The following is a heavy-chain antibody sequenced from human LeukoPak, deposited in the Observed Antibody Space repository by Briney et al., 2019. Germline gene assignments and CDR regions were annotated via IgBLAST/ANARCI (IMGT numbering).Heavy chain of an antibody. CDR1: GGSFSDYY. CDR3: GSRRTAMFGVIKGPIDY. Sequence: PSETLSLTCAVYGGSFSDYYWTWIRQPPGKGLEWIGEINHSGSPNNNPSLKSRVSISFDTSKNQFSLKLTSVTAADTAVYYCGSRRTAMFGVIKGPIDYWGQGTLVTVPS. V-gene: IGHV4-34*01. J-gene: IGHJ4*02. D-gene: IGHD3-3*01. CDR2: INHSGSP.